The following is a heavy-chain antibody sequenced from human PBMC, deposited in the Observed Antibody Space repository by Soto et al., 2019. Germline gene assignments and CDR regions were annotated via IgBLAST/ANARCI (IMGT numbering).Heavy chain of an antibody. D-gene: IGHD6-19*01. CDR3: ARVYASGWYVVDY. CDR1: GFTFSSYW. J-gene: IGHJ4*02. Sequence: SLRLSCVASGFTFSSYWMHWVRQAPGKGLVWVSSINSDGSSKNYADSVKGRFTISRDNAKKTLYLQMNSLRADDTAVYYCARVYASGWYVVDYWGQGSLVTVSS. CDR2: INSDGSSK. V-gene: IGHV3-74*01.